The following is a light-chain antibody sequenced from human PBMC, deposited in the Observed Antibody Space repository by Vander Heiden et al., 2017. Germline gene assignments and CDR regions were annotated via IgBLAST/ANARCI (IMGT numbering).Light chain of an antibody. CDR2: NNN. CDR1: SSNIGSNT. Sequence: QSVLTQPPSASGTPGQRVTIPCSGSSSNIGSNTVNWYQQLPGTAPKLLIYNNNQRPSGVPDRFSGSKSGTSASLAISGLQSEDEADYYCAAWDDSLNGPVFGGGTKLTVL. CDR3: AAWDDSLNGPV. V-gene: IGLV1-44*01. J-gene: IGLJ2*01.